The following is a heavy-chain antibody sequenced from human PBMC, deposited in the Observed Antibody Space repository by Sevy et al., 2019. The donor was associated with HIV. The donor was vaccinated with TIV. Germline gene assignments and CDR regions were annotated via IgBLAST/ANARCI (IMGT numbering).Heavy chain of an antibody. CDR1: GFTFSSYG. CDR3: ARERFNVGMATTLRYYYYGMDV. J-gene: IGHJ6*02. CDR2: IWYDGSNK. Sequence: GGSLRLSCAASGFTFSSYGMHWVRQAPGKGLEWVAVIWYDGSNKYYADSVKGRFTISRDNSKNTLYLQMNSLRAEDTAVYYCARERFNVGMATTLRYYYYGMDVWGQGTTVTVSS. D-gene: IGHD5-12*01. V-gene: IGHV3-33*01.